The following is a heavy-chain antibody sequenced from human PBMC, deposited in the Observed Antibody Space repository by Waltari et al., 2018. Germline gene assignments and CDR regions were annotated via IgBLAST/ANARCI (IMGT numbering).Heavy chain of an antibody. J-gene: IGHJ6*03. V-gene: IGHV4-34*01. CDR3: ARGPRGVIVLYYYMDV. CDR2: INHIGST. CDR1: GGSFSGYY. Sequence: QVQLQQWGAGLLKPSETLSLTCAVYGGSFSGYYWSWIRQPPGKGLEWIGEINHIGSTNYNPSLKSRVTISVDTSKNQFSLKLSSVTAADTAVYYCARGPRGVIVLYYYMDVWGKGTTVTVSS. D-gene: IGHD3-16*02.